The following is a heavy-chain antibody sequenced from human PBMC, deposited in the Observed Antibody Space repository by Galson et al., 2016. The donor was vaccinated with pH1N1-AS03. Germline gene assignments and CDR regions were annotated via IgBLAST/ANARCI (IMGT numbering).Heavy chain of an antibody. V-gene: IGHV3-30*02. CDR2: IQYDESYR. J-gene: IGHJ4*02. Sequence: LRLSCAASGFTLSGYGMHWVRQAPGKGPEWVAFIQYDESYRNYADSVKGRFSISRDISKNTLYLQMNSLRVKDTAMFYCVKESPKEAGDYWGRGVMVTVSS. CDR3: VKESPKEAGDY. CDR1: GFTLSGYG.